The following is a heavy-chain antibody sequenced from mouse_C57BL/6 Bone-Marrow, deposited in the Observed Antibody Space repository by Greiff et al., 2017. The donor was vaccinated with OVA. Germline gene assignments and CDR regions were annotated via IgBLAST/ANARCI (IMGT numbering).Heavy chain of an antibody. CDR2: ISSGGDYI. CDR1: GFTFSSYA. CDR3: TRMAGSDYYAMDY. D-gene: IGHD1-1*01. Sequence: EVQLQQSGEGLVKPGGSLKLSCAASGFTFSSYAMSWVRQTPEKRLEWVAYISSGGDYIYYADTVKGRFTISRDNARNTLYLQMSSLKSEDTAMYYCTRMAGSDYYAMDYWGQGTSVTVSS. J-gene: IGHJ4*01. V-gene: IGHV5-9-1*02.